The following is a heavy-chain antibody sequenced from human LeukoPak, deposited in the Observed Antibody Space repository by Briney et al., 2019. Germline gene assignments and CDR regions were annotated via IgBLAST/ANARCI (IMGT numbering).Heavy chain of an antibody. CDR1: GGSISSYY. CDR3: ARVLYWSGYYDS. V-gene: IGHV4-59*01. Sequence: PSETLSLTCSVSGGSISSYYWSWVRQPPGKGLEWLGYIYYSGTTHYNPSLKRRVTISVDRSKNQFSLNLSSVTAADTAVYYCARVLYWSGYYDSWGQGTLVTVSS. CDR2: IYYSGTT. D-gene: IGHD3-3*01. J-gene: IGHJ4*02.